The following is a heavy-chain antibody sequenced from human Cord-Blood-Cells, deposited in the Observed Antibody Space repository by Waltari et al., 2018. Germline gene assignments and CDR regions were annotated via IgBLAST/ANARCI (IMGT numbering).Heavy chain of an antibody. Sequence: QVQLQQWGAGLLKPSETLSLSCAVHGGSFSGYYSGWIRQPPGKGLEWIGEINHSGSTNYNPSLKSRVTISVDTSKNQFSLKLSSVTAADTAVYYCARGLRGDRDIVATIDYWGQGTLVTVSS. CDR1: GGSFSGYY. CDR2: INHSGST. CDR3: ARGLRGDRDIVATIDY. D-gene: IGHD5-12*01. J-gene: IGHJ4*02. V-gene: IGHV4-34*01.